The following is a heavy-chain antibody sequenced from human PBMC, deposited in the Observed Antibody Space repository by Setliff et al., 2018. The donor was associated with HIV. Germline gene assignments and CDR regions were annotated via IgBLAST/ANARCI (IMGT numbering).Heavy chain of an antibody. Sequence: ASVKVSCKASGYTFSNHAIHWVRQAPGKRPEWMGWLNAGYGNTKYSHKLQGRVTITRDISEGTAYMELSRLRAEDTAVYYCARSGLVYDDVFNGPPTDYWGQGTLVTVSS. V-gene: IGHV1-3*01. CDR3: ARSGLVYDDVFNGPPTDY. J-gene: IGHJ4*02. CDR1: GYTFSNHA. CDR2: LNAGYGNT. D-gene: IGHD3-9*01.